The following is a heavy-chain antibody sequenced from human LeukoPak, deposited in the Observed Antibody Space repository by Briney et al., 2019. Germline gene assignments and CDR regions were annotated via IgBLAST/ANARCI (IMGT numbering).Heavy chain of an antibody. Sequence: KPGGSLRLSCAASGFTFSDYYMSWIRQAPGKGLQWVSYISSSGSTIYYADSVKGRFTISRDNAKNSLYLQMNSLRAEDTAVYYCARDDFTSGSYYKDYYGMDVWGQGTTVTVSS. CDR1: GFTFSDYY. CDR2: ISSSGSTI. CDR3: ARDDFTSGSYYKDYYGMDV. V-gene: IGHV3-11*01. J-gene: IGHJ6*02. D-gene: IGHD3-10*01.